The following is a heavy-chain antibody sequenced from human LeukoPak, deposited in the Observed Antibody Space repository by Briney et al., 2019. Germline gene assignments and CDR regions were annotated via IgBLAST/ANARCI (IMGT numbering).Heavy chain of an antibody. D-gene: IGHD1-26*01. V-gene: IGHV1-2*02. Sequence: EASVKVSCRASGYAFSGYFMHWVRQAPGQGLEWMGWIYPNSGGTKYAQKFQGRVTMTRDTSISTIYMELSSLRSDDTAVYYCARFSGSSNFVYWGQGTLVTVPS. J-gene: IGHJ4*02. CDR3: ARFSGSSNFVY. CDR1: GYAFSGYF. CDR2: IYPNSGGT.